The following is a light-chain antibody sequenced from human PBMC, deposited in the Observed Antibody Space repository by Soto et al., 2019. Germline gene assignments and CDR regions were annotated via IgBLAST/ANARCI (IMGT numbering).Light chain of an antibody. V-gene: IGKV3-15*01. Sequence: EIVMTQSPATLSVSPGERATLSCRASQSVSTNLAWYQQKPGQAPRLLIYGASTRATGFPDRFSGSGSGTEFILTISSLQSEDFAGYYCQQYSHWPTFGQGTKVEIK. J-gene: IGKJ1*01. CDR1: QSVSTN. CDR3: QQYSHWPT. CDR2: GAS.